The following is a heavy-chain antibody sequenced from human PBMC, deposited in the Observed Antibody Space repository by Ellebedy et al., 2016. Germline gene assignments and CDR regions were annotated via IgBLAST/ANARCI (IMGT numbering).Heavy chain of an antibody. J-gene: IGHJ4*02. CDR1: GFTFSNYG. CDR2: ISGGGRRT. V-gene: IGHV3-23*01. CDR3: ARGRRSHDQFAPFDF. Sequence: GGSLRLSCAASGFTFSNYGMHWVRQAPGKGLEWVSTISGGGRRTYYADSVKGRFTISGDNSKNTLYLQMNSLRAEDTAVYYCARGRRSHDQFAPFDFWGQGILVAVST. D-gene: IGHD2-15*01.